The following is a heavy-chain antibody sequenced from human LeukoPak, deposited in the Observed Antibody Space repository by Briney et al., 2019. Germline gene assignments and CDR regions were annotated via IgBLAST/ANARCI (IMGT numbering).Heavy chain of an antibody. CDR3: ARDTGSGSYYSFDY. Sequence: SETLSLTCTVSGGSITSSFYWSWIRQSPGKGLEWIGYIYNSGGTKYNPSLKSRVTISVDTSKNQFSLKLSSVTAADTAVYYCARDTGSGSYYSFDYWGQGTLVTVSS. CDR2: IYNSGGT. J-gene: IGHJ4*02. D-gene: IGHD3-10*01. V-gene: IGHV4-59*01. CDR1: GGSITSSFY.